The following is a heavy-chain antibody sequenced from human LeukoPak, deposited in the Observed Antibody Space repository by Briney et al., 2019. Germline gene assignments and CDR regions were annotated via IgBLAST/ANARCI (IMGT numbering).Heavy chain of an antibody. J-gene: IGHJ4*02. CDR1: GGTFSSYA. V-gene: IGHV1-69*13. CDR2: IIPIFGTA. Sequence: SVKVSCKASGGTFSSYAISWVRQAPGQGLEWMGGIIPIFGTANYAQKFQGRVTITADESTSTAYMELSSLRSEDTAVYYCASRVAVAGNVDYWGQGTLVTVSS. CDR3: ASRVAVAGNVDY. D-gene: IGHD6-19*01.